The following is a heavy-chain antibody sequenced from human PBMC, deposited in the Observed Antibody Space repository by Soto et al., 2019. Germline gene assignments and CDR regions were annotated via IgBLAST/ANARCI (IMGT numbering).Heavy chain of an antibody. Sequence: QVQLQQWGAGLLKPSETLSLTCAVNGGSLTGYYWSWIRQPPGKGLVRSGEIKDGGVTNYSPSLKSRVTLSADTSKNQFSRHLNSVPAADTAVYYCARGQEGVVATHWDQGTLVTVSS. J-gene: IGHJ4*02. D-gene: IGHD5-12*01. CDR2: IKDGGVT. CDR3: ARGQEGVVATH. CDR1: GGSLTGYY. V-gene: IGHV4-34*01.